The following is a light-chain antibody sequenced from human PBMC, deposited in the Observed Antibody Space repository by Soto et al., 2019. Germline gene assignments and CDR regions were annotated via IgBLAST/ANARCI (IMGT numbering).Light chain of an antibody. V-gene: IGKV3-20*01. Sequence: EIVLTQSPGTLSLSPGERVTLSCRASQSVTRSFLACYQQKPGQAPRLLICGASSWATGIPDRFSGSGSGTDFTLTISSLEPEDFEVYYCHQYGSSPQAFGPGTKVDIK. J-gene: IGKJ3*01. CDR1: QSVTRSF. CDR2: GAS. CDR3: HQYGSSPQA.